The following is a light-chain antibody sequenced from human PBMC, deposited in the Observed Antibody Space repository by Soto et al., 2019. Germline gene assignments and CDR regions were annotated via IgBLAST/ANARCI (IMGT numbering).Light chain of an antibody. CDR3: QKYNSNPIT. V-gene: IGKV1-5*03. Sequence: QRKGKDPKMXIYWESRLECGVPARLSGSGAGTDLNLTISRLQPEDLAVYYCQKYNSNPITFGEGTKVDI. CDR2: WES. J-gene: IGKJ4*02.